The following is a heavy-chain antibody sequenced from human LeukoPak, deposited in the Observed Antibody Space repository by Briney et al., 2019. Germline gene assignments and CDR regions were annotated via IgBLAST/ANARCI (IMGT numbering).Heavy chain of an antibody. CDR2: ISYDESKI. CDR3: ARRPVAAEYFQH. J-gene: IGHJ1*01. CDR1: GFTFSDYW. D-gene: IGHD6-25*01. Sequence: GGSLRLSCAASGFTFSDYWMSWVRQAPGEGLEWVAVISYDESKIYYADSVKGRFTISRDLSTNTLYLQMNSLTTEDTAMYFCARRPVAAEYFQHWGQGTLVTVSS. V-gene: IGHV3-30*03.